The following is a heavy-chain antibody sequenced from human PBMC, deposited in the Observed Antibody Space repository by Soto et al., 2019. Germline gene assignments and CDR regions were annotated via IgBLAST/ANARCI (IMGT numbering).Heavy chain of an antibody. J-gene: IGHJ4*02. CDR3: ATGNFCSGGSCRDY. CDR2: IIPILGIA. D-gene: IGHD2-15*01. V-gene: IGHV1-69*02. CDR1: GGTFSSYT. Sequence: QVQLVQSGAEVKKPGSSVKVSCKASGGTFSSYTISWVRQAPGQGLEWMGRIIPILGIANYAQKFQGRVTITADKSTSTAYRELSSLRSEDTAVYYCATGNFCSGGSCRDYWGQGTLVTVSS.